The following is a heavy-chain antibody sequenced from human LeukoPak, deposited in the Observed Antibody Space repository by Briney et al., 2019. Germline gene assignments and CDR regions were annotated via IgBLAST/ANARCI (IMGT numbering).Heavy chain of an antibody. J-gene: IGHJ4*02. CDR1: GFTFSNTW. D-gene: IGHD6-13*01. CDR3: TTSGGNIVAAV. CDR2: IKSKIDGGSA. Sequence: PGGSLRLSCAASGFTFSNTWMGWVRQAPGKGLEWVGRIKSKIDGGSADYAAPVKGRFTISRDDSKGTLYLQMNSLKTENTAVYYCTTSGGNIVAAVWGQGTLVTVSS. V-gene: IGHV3-15*01.